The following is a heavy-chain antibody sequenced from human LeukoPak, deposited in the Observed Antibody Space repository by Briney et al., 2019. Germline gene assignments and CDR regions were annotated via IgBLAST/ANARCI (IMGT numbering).Heavy chain of an antibody. CDR3: ARDQQAIPYAFDI. D-gene: IGHD2-2*01. CDR1: GFSFSSYS. Sequence: GGSLRLSCAASGFSFSSYSMNWVRQAPGKGLEWVSYISSSSSNINYADSVKGRFTTFRDNAENSLYLQMNSLRAEDTAVYYCARDQQAIPYAFDIWGQGTMVTVSS. J-gene: IGHJ3*02. CDR2: ISSSSSNI. V-gene: IGHV3-48*01.